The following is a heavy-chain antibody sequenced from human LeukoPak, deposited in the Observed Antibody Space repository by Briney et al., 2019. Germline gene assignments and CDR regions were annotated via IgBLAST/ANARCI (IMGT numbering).Heavy chain of an antibody. CDR3: AKNRGGSYYSGSDY. CDR2: VRGSDAGT. V-gene: IGHV3-23*01. CDR1: GFTFSSYA. J-gene: IGHJ4*02. Sequence: GGSLRLSCAASGFTFSSYAMNWVRQAPGKGLEWVSAVRGSDAGTSYADSVKGRFTISRDNSKNTLYLQMNSLRAEGTAVYYCAKNRGGSYYSGSDYWGQGTPVTVSS. D-gene: IGHD1-26*01.